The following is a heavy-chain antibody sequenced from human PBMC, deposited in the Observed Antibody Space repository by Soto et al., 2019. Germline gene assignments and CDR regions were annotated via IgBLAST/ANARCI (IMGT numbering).Heavy chain of an antibody. D-gene: IGHD6-6*01. J-gene: IGHJ3*02. CDR3: ARDRSYSTSRYDAFDI. CDR1: GGSNSSYY. CDR2: IFYSGNT. Sequence: LETLSVTVTLSGGSNSSYYWSWIRQPPRRGLEWIGYIFYSGNTDYNPPLKSRVTISLDTSKNQFSLRLSSVTAADTAVYYCARDRSYSTSRYDAFDIWGQGTMVTVSS. V-gene: IGHV4-59*01.